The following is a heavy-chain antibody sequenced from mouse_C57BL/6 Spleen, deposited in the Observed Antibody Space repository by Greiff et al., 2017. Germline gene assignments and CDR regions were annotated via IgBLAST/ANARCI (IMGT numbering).Heavy chain of an antibody. J-gene: IGHJ3*01. Sequence: QVQLQQPGAELVMPGASVKLSCQASGYPFTSYWMHWVKQRPGQGLEWIGEIDPSASYTNYNKNFKGKSTWTVDKSSSTAYRQRSSLTSEDSAVYYCARGDQKGSSFAYWGQGTLVTVSA. CDR1: GYPFTSYW. V-gene: IGHV1-69*01. CDR2: IDPSASYT. D-gene: IGHD1-3*01. CDR3: ARGDQKGSSFAY.